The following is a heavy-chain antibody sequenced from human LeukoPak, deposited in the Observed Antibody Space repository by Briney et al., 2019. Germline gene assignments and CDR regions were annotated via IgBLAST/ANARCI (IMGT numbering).Heavy chain of an antibody. D-gene: IGHD3-10*01. V-gene: IGHV4-34*01. CDR2: INHSGST. Sequence: SETLSLTCAVYGGSFSGYYWSWIRQPPGKELEWIGEINHSGSTNYHPSLKSRVTISVDTSKNQFSLKLSSVTAADTAVYYCARGRETYYYGSGSYYNPWGQGTLVTVSS. J-gene: IGHJ5*02. CDR3: ARGRETYYYGSGSYYNP. CDR1: GGSFSGYY.